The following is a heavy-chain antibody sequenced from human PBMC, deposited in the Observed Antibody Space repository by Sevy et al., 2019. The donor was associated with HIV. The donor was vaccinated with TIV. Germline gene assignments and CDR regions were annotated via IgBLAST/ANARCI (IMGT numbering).Heavy chain of an antibody. Sequence: GGSLRLSCAASGVTFSNYGVHWVRQAPGKGLEWVAFISYEGNNKYYIDSVKGRFTISRNNSNNTVSLQMNSLRAADTAVYFCGKESRDSSGYYRGGIDNWGQGTLVTVSS. CDR2: ISYEGNNK. J-gene: IGHJ4*02. CDR3: GKESRDSSGYYRGGIDN. V-gene: IGHV3-30*18. CDR1: GVTFSNYG. D-gene: IGHD3-22*01.